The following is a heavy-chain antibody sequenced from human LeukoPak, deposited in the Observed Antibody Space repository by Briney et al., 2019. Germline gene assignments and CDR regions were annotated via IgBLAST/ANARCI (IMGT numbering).Heavy chain of an antibody. V-gene: IGHV3-23*01. CDR3: AKSQDGGRLFGFDY. D-gene: IGHD1-26*01. Sequence: GGSLRLSCAASGFTFSSYAMSWVRQAPGKGLEWVSVISGSGGSTYSADSVKGRFTISRDNSKNTLYLQMNSLRAEDTAVYFCAKSQDGGRLFGFDYWGQGTLVTVSS. CDR2: ISGSGGST. CDR1: GFTFSSYA. J-gene: IGHJ4*02.